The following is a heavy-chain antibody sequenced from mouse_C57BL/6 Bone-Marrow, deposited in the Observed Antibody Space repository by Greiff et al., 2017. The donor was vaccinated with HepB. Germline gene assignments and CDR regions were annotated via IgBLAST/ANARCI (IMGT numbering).Heavy chain of an antibody. CDR2: ISGGGGNT. J-gene: IGHJ3*01. Sequence: DVKLVESGGGLVKPGGSLKLSCAASGFTFSSYTMSWVRQTPEKRLEWVATISGGGGNTYYPDSVKGRFTISRDNAKNTLYLQMSSLRSEDTALYYCARQGYGSSPGFAYWGQGTLVTVSA. CDR1: GFTFSSYT. V-gene: IGHV5-9*01. D-gene: IGHD1-1*01. CDR3: ARQGYGSSPGFAY.